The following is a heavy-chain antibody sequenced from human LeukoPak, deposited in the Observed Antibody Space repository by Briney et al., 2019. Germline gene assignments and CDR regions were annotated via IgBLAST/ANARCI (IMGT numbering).Heavy chain of an antibody. CDR3: AKDLKSWDYFDY. CDR1: GFTFDDYG. J-gene: IGHJ4*02. V-gene: IGHV3-23*01. D-gene: IGHD1-26*01. Sequence: GSLRLSCAASGFTFDDYGMSWVRQAPGKGLEWVSAISGSGGSTYYADSVKGRFTISRDNSKNTLYLQMNSLRAEDTAVYYCAKDLKSWDYFDYWGQGTLVTVSS. CDR2: ISGSGGST.